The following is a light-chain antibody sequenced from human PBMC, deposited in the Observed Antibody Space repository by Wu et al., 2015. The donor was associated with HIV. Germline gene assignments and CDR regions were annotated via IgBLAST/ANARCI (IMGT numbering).Light chain of an antibody. CDR2: GAS. J-gene: IGKJ2*01. CDR3: QQYHHWPPYT. CDR1: QSISPN. V-gene: IGKV3-15*01. Sequence: EIILTQSPATLSLSPGESASLSCNSSQSISPNLAWYQQKGGQAPRLLINGASTRTPGFPARFTGSGSGTEFTLTISDIQSEDVAVYYCQQYHHWPPYTFGRGTRLEIK.